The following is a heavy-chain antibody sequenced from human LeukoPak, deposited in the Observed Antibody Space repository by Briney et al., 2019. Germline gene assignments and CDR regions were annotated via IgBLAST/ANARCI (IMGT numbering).Heavy chain of an antibody. Sequence: SETLSLTCTVSGGSISSYFWSWIRQPAGKGLEWIGTIYTSGSTNYNPSLKSRVTMSVDTSKNQFSLKLSSVTAADTAVFYCARDRTHDFWSGSSSHAFDIWGQGTLVTVSS. CDR2: IYTSGST. CDR3: ARDRTHDFWSGSSSHAFDI. D-gene: IGHD3-3*01. V-gene: IGHV4-4*07. CDR1: GGSISSYF. J-gene: IGHJ3*02.